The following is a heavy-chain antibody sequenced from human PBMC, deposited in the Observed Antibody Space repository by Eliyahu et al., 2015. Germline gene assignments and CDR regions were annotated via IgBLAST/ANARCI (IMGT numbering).Heavy chain of an antibody. CDR3: ARERYYYGSGSYYNFSVIGGYYYYYSMDA. CDR1: GFPFXSYS. Sequence: EVQLVESGGGLVKPGGSLRLSCAASGFPFXSYSXNWARXAPGXGAEGVSSISSSSSYIYYADSVKGRFTISRDNAKNSLYLQMNSLRAEDTAVYYCARERYYYGSGSYYNFSVIGGYYYYYSMDAWGQGTTVTVSS. J-gene: IGHJ6*02. CDR2: ISSSSSYI. V-gene: IGHV3-21*01. D-gene: IGHD3-10*01.